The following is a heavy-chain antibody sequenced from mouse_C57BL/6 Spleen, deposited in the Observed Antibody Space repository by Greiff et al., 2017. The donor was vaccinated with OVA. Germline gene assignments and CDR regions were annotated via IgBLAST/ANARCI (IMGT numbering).Heavy chain of an antibody. J-gene: IGHJ3*01. V-gene: IGHV14-4*01. Sequence: VQLKESGAELVRPGASVKLSCTASCFNIKDDYMHWVKQRPEQGLEWIGWIDPENGDTEYASKFQGKATITADTSSNTAYLQLSSLTSEDTAVYYCTTGRSWFAYWGQGTLVTVSA. CDR2: IDPENGDT. CDR1: CFNIKDDY. CDR3: TTGRSWFAY.